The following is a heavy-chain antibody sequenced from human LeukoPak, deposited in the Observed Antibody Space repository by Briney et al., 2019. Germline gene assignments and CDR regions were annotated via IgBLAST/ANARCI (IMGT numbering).Heavy chain of an antibody. Sequence: PGGSLRLSCAASGFTFSDYYMSWIRQAPGKGLEWVSYISSSGNTMYYADSVKGRFTISRDNAKNSLYLQMNSLRAEDTAVYYCAKDKVAAYSGVSYFDYWGQGTLVTVSS. CDR1: GFTFSDYY. D-gene: IGHD2-15*01. V-gene: IGHV3-11*04. CDR2: ISSSGNTM. CDR3: AKDKVAAYSGVSYFDY. J-gene: IGHJ4*02.